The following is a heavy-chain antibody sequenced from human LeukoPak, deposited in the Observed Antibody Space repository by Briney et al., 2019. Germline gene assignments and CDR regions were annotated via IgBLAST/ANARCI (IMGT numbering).Heavy chain of an antibody. CDR3: ARVRFLEWLPDAFDI. CDR1: GGSISSYY. D-gene: IGHD3-3*01. J-gene: IGHJ3*02. CDR2: IYYSGST. V-gene: IGHV4-59*01. Sequence: SETLSLTCTVSGGSISSYYWSWIRQPPGKGLEWIGYIYYSGSTNYNPSLKSRVTISVDTSKNQFSLKLSSVTAADTAVYYCARVRFLEWLPDAFDIWGQGTMATVSS.